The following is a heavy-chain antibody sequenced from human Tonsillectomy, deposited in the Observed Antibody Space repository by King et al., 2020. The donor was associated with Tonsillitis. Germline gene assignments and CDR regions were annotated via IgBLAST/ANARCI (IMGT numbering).Heavy chain of an antibody. CDR3: AKDLAPGTTHPGLFNY. CDR2: ISGSGAYT. D-gene: IGHD1-1*01. J-gene: IGHJ4*02. CDR1: GFTFSSYA. V-gene: IGHV3-23*04. Sequence: DVQLVESGGGLVQPGGSLRLSCAASGFTFSSYAMCWVRQAPGKGLEWVSAISGSGAYTYYADSVKGRFTISRDTSKNPLCLQMNSLGTEDPAVYYWAKDLAPGTTHPGLFNYWGQGTLVTVSS.